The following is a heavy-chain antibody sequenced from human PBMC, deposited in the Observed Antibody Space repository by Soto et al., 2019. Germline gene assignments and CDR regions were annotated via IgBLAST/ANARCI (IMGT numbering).Heavy chain of an antibody. V-gene: IGHV3-49*04. CDR2: IRSKAYGGTT. Sequence: GGSLRLSCTASGFTFGDYAMSWVRQAPGKGLEWVGFIRSKAYGGTTEYAASVKGRFTISRDDSKSIAYLQMNSLKTEDTAVYYCIAMYSSGWWGYYFDYWGQGTLVTVSS. J-gene: IGHJ4*02. D-gene: IGHD6-19*01. CDR1: GFTFGDYA. CDR3: IAMYSSGWWGYYFDY.